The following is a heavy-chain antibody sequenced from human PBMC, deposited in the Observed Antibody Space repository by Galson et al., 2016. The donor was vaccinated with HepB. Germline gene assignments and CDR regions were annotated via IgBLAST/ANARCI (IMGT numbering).Heavy chain of an antibody. V-gene: IGHV4-39*01. D-gene: IGHD3-22*01. J-gene: IGHJ4*02. CDR3: ARRAATYDSSGYYYGADGDY. Sequence: ETLSLTCTVSGGSISSSSYYWGWIRQPPGKGLEWIGSIYYSGSTYYNPSLKSRVTISVDASKNQFSLKLSSVTAADTAVYYCARRAATYDSSGYYYGADGDYWGQGTLVTVSS. CDR2: IYYSGST. CDR1: GGSISSSSYY.